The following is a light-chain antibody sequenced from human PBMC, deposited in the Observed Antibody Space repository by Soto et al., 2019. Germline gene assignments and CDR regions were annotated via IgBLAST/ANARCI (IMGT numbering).Light chain of an antibody. CDR1: QSVSSSY. V-gene: IGKV3-20*01. CDR3: QQYGSSPLAT. CDR2: GGS. Sequence: EIVLTQSPGTLSLSPGERATLSCRASQSVSSSYLAWYQQKPGQAPRLLIYGGSSRATGIPDRFSGSGSGTDFTLTISRLEPEDFAVYYCQQYGSSPLATFGQGTRLEIK. J-gene: IGKJ5*01.